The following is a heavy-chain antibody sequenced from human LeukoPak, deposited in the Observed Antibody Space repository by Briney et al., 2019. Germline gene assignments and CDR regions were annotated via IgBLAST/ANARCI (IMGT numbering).Heavy chain of an antibody. D-gene: IGHD6-25*01. V-gene: IGHV1-69*06. CDR2: IIPIFGTA. CDR1: GGTFNSYA. CDR3: ARGAATYAFDI. J-gene: IGHJ3*02. Sequence: SVKVSCKAPGGTFNSYAISWVRQAPGQGLEWMGGIIPIFGTANYAQKFQGRVTITADKSTSTAYMELSSLRSEDTAVYYCARGAATYAFDIWGQGTMATVSS.